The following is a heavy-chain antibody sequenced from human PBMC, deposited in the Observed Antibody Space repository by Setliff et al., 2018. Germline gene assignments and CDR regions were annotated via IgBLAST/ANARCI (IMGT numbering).Heavy chain of an antibody. CDR2: IKQDGSDI. CDR3: ASIDWGENFYNMDV. D-gene: IGHD7-27*01. Sequence: GGSLRLSCAASGFTFSTYWMSWVRQTPGKGLEWVANIKQDGSDIKYVDSVKGRFTISRDNAKNSLYLQMNGLRGEDTAVYFCASIDWGENFYNMDVWGKGTTVTVSS. CDR1: GFTFSTYW. J-gene: IGHJ6*03. V-gene: IGHV3-7*01.